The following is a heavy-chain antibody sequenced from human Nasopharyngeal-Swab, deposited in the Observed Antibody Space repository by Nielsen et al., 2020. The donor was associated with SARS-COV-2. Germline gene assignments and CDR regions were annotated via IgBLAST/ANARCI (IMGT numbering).Heavy chain of an antibody. D-gene: IGHD3-22*01. CDR1: GGSISSGGYY. J-gene: IGHJ4*02. Sequence: SETLSLTCTVSGGSISSGGYYWSWIRQHPGKGLEWIGRIYTSGSTNYNPSLKSRVTMSVDTSKNQFSLKLSSVTAADTAVYYCARNRVDDYYDSSGQVYYFDYWGQGTLVTVSS. CDR3: ARNRVDDYYDSSGQVYYFDY. CDR2: IYTSGST. V-gene: IGHV4-61*02.